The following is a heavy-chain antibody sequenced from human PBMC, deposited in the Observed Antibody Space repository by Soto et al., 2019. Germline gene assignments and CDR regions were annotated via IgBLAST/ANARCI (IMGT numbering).Heavy chain of an antibody. CDR2: INPSGGST. D-gene: IGHD2-2*01. CDR1: GYTFTSYY. CDR3: ARVFTQLLSTSNYYYGMDV. Sequence: ASVKVSCKASGYTFTSYYMHWVRQAPGQGLEWMGIINPSGGSTSYAQKFQGRVTMTRDTSTSTVYMELSSLRSEDTAVYYCARVFTQLLSTSNYYYGMDVWGQGTTVTVSS. J-gene: IGHJ6*02. V-gene: IGHV1-46*01.